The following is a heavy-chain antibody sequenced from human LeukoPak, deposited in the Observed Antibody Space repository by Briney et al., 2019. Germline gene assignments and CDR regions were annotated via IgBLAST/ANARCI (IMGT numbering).Heavy chain of an antibody. J-gene: IGHJ5*02. CDR3: ARGRNDHGGLFFDP. CDR1: GVSMSANY. Sequence: SETLSLTCNVSGVSMSANYWTWIRQAPGKGLEWIGFISYSGYTSYNLSLRSRVALSIDTAKNKFSLRLSSLTAADTAMYYCARGRNDHGGLFFDPWAQGTQVTVPS. CDR2: ISYSGYT. D-gene: IGHD4-23*01. V-gene: IGHV4-59*01.